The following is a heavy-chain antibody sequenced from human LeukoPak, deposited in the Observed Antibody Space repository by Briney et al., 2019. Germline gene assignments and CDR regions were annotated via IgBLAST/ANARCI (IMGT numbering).Heavy chain of an antibody. Sequence: QVQLQESGPGVVKPSQTLSLTCTVAGGSISSGSCYWCWSRQTAGKGLEWMGRSYTSGRTNSNPSLKSRVPISVDTSKNQFSLKLSSVTAADTAVYYCARVYIAGYYFDYWGQGTLVTVSS. CDR1: GGSISSGSCY. J-gene: IGHJ4*02. D-gene: IGHD2-15*01. CDR2: SYTSGRT. CDR3: ARVYIAGYYFDY. V-gene: IGHV4-61*02.